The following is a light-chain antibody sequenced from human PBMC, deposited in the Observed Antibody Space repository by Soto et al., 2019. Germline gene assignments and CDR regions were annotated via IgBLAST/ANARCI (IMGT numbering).Light chain of an antibody. CDR3: QQYNNWPPIT. CDR2: GAS. J-gene: IGKJ5*01. CDR1: QSVSSN. V-gene: IGKV3-15*01. Sequence: IVLTQSPGTLSLSPGERATLSCRASQSVSSNLAWYQQKPGQAPRLLIYGASTRATGIPARLSGSGSGTEFTLTISSLQSEDFAVYYCQQYNNWPPITFGQGTRLEIK.